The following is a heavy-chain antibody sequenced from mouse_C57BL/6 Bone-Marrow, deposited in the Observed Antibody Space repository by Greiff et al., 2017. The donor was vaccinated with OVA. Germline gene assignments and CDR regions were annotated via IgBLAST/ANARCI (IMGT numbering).Heavy chain of an antibody. CDR3: ARHEDWQLGRYWYFDV. J-gene: IGHJ1*03. Sequence: QVQLKESGAELVKPGASVKLSCKDSGYTFTEYTIHWVKQRSGQGLEWIGWFYPGSGSIKYNEKFKDKATLTADKSSSTVYMELSRLTSEDSAVYFCARHEDWQLGRYWYFDVWGTGTTVTVSS. D-gene: IGHD4-1*02. V-gene: IGHV1-62-2*01. CDR1: GYTFTEYT. CDR2: FYPGSGSI.